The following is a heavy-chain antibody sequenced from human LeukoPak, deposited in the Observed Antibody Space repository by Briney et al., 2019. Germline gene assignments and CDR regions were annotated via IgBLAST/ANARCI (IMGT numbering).Heavy chain of an antibody. CDR3: ARDSYDILTGYYQTDY. D-gene: IGHD3-9*01. CDR2: IYYSGST. V-gene: IGHV4-59*12. CDR1: GGSISSYY. Sequence: SETLSLTCTVSGGSISSYYWSWIRQPPGEGLEWIGYIYYSGSTNYNPSLKSRVTISVDTSKNQFSLKLSSVTAADTAVYYCARDSYDILTGYYQTDYWGQGTLVTVSS. J-gene: IGHJ4*02.